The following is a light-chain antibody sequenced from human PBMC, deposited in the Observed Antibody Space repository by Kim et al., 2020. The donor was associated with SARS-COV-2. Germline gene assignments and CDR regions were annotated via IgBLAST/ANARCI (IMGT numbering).Light chain of an antibody. CDR2: GKN. CDR1: RMRCSA. Sequence: SSELTQDPNTYGKSTRPNSSHFPRDRMRCSAAKKYKQKQGQAPILVIYGKNNRPSGIPDRFPGSSSGNTASLTITGTQAGDEADYYCNSRDSNDNVVFGG. J-gene: IGLJ2*01. CDR3: NSRDSNDNVV. V-gene: IGLV3-19*01.